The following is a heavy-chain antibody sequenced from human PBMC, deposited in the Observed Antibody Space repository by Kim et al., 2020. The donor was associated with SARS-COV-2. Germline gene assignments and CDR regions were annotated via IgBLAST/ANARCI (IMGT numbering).Heavy chain of an antibody. J-gene: IGHJ6*03. CDR2: ISGSGGST. Sequence: GGSLRLSCAASGFTFSSYAMSWVRQAPGKGLEWVSAISGSGGSTYYADSVKGRFTISRDNSKNTLYLQMNSLRAEDTAVYYCAKDRWELLRGYYYYYMDVWGKGTTVTVSS. V-gene: IGHV3-23*01. CDR1: GFTFSSYA. D-gene: IGHD1-26*01. CDR3: AKDRWELLRGYYYYYMDV.